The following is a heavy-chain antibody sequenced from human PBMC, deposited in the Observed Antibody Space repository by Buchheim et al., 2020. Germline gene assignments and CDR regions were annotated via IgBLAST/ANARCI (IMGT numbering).Heavy chain of an antibody. Sequence: EVQLVESGGGLVQPGGSLRLSCVASGFTFSSYAMNWVRQAPGKGLEWVSVIRGRDGGTYYAGSVKGRFTISRDNSNNTLYLQMNSLRAEDTAVYYCAKGYRDGYNPFDYWGRGTL. CDR1: GFTFSSYA. J-gene: IGHJ4*02. D-gene: IGHD5-24*01. CDR2: IRGRDGGT. CDR3: AKGYRDGYNPFDY. V-gene: IGHV3-23*04.